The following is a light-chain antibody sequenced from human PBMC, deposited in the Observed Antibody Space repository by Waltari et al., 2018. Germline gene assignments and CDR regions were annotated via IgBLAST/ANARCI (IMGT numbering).Light chain of an antibody. Sequence: QSALTQPASVSGSPGQSITISCTGTRSDVGSYNLYSWYQHHPGKAPKLMIYEGTQRPSGVSDRFSGSKSGDTASLTISGLQAEDEADYYCCSYVRDITWVFGGGTKLTVL. J-gene: IGLJ3*02. CDR2: EGT. CDR1: RSDVGSYNL. CDR3: CSYVRDITWV. V-gene: IGLV2-23*01.